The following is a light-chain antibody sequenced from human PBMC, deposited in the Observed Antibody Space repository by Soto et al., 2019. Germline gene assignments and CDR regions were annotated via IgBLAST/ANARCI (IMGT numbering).Light chain of an antibody. Sequence: EIVVTQSPATLSVSPGEGAPLSCRASQGIGDTLAWYQQKPGQTPRLLIYDTSIRATGVPARFSGSRSGAEFTLTISSLQSEDFAVYYCQHYVNWPLTFGGGTKVDIK. CDR2: DTS. CDR3: QHYVNWPLT. CDR1: QGIGDT. V-gene: IGKV3-15*01. J-gene: IGKJ4*01.